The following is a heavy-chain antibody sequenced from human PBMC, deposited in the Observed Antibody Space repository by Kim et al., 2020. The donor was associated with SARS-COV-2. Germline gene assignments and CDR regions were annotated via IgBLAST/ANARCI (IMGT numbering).Heavy chain of an antibody. CDR1: GYTFTSYG. CDR3: ARDTMIVVGVLKGDAFDI. Sequence: ASVKVSCKASGYTFTSYGISWVRQAPGQGLEWMGWISAYNGNTNYAQKLQGRVTMTTDTSTSTAYMELRSLRSDDTAVYYCARDTMIVVGVLKGDAFDIWGQGTMVTVSP. D-gene: IGHD3-22*01. CDR2: ISAYNGNT. J-gene: IGHJ3*02. V-gene: IGHV1-18*01.